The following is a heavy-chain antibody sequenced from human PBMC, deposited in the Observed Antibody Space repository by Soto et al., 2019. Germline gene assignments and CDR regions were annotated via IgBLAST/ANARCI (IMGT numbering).Heavy chain of an antibody. CDR1: GGTFSSYT. Sequence: QVQLVQSGAEVKKPRSSVKVSCKASGGTFSSYTISWVRQAPGQGLEWMGRIIPILGIANYAQKFQGRVTITADKSTSTAYMELSSLRSEDTAVYYCARGPAAISTHYYYYGMDVWGQGTTVTVSS. D-gene: IGHD2-2*01. CDR3: ARGPAAISTHYYYYGMDV. J-gene: IGHJ6*02. V-gene: IGHV1-69*02. CDR2: IIPILGIA.